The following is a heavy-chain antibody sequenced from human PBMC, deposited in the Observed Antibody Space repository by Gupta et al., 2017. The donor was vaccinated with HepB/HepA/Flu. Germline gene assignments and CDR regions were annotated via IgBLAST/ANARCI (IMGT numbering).Heavy chain of an antibody. J-gene: IGHJ4*02. V-gene: IGHV4-34*01. D-gene: IGHD2-15*01. CDR3: ARGAVVAEIDY. Sequence: QVQLQQWGAGLLKPSETLSLTCAVYGGSFRGYYWSWIRQPPGKGREWIGEINQSGSTNYNPSLKSRVTISVDTSKNQFSLKLSSVTAADTAVYYCARGAVVAEIDYWGQGTLVTVSS. CDR1: GGSFRGYY. CDR2: INQSGST.